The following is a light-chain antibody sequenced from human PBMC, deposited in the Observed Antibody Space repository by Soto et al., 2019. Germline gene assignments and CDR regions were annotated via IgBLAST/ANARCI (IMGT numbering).Light chain of an antibody. CDR3: QQRSDWLT. CDR1: QSISSA. J-gene: IGKJ4*01. CDR2: DAS. Sequence: EIVLTQSPATLSLSTGDRAILSCRASQSISSALAGYQQNPGQAPRLLIYDASDRATGIPARFSGSRSGTDFTLTICCIEPEDFAVDDCQQRSDWLTFGGGTRVAIE. V-gene: IGKV3-11*01.